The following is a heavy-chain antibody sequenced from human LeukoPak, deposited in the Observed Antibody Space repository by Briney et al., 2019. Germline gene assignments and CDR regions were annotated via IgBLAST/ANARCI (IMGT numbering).Heavy chain of an antibody. J-gene: IGHJ3*02. CDR3: ARADDGGNSRAFDI. CDR2: IIPIFGTA. V-gene: IGHV1-69*05. D-gene: IGHD4-23*01. Sequence: SVKVSCKASGGTFSSYAISWVRQAPGQGLEWMGGIIPIFGTANYAQKFQGRVTITTDESTSTAYMELSSLRSEDTAVYYCARADDGGNSRAFDIWGQGTMVTVSS. CDR1: GGTFSSYA.